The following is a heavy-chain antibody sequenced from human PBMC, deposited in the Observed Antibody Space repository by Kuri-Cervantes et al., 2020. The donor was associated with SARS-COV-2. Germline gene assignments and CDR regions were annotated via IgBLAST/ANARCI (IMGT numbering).Heavy chain of an antibody. J-gene: IGHJ4*02. CDR3: AKVGTSIAVSGRSDY. D-gene: IGHD6-19*01. Sequence: GESLKISCAASGFTFSSYAMSWVRQAPGKGLEWVSVISASGASTYYADSVKGRFTISRDNSKSTLYLQMNSLRAEDTAVYYCAKVGTSIAVSGRSDYWGQGTLVTVSS. CDR2: ISASGAST. CDR1: GFTFSSYA. V-gene: IGHV3-23*01.